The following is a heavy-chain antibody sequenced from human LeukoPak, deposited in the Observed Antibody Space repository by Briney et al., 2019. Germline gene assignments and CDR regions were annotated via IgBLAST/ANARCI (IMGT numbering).Heavy chain of an antibody. Sequence: PSETLSLTCAVSGGSISSGGYSWSWIRQPPGKGLEWIGYIYHSGSTYYNPSLKSRVTISVDRSKNQFSLKLSSVTAADTAVYYCAGADSSGYYYFDYWGQGTLVTVSS. CDR3: AGADSSGYYYFDY. CDR1: GGSISSGGYS. V-gene: IGHV4-30-2*01. D-gene: IGHD3-22*01. CDR2: IYHSGST. J-gene: IGHJ4*02.